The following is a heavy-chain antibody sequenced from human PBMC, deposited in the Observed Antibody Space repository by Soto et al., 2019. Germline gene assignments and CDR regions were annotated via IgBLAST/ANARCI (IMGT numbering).Heavy chain of an antibody. J-gene: IGHJ4*02. V-gene: IGHV3-15*01. D-gene: IGHD5-12*01. CDR1: GFTFSNAW. Sequence: EVQLVESGGGLVKPGGSLRLSCAASGFTFSNAWMTWVRQAPGKGLEWVGRVKSKTDGGTIDYAAPVKDRFIISRDDSKNTLYLQRNSLKTEDTAVYYCIGTYSGSSMRFDYWGQGTLVTVSS. CDR3: IGTYSGSSMRFDY. CDR2: VKSKTDGGTI.